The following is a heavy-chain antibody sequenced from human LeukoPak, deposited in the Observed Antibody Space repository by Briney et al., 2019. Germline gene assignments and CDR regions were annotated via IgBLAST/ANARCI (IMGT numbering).Heavy chain of an antibody. D-gene: IGHD6-6*01. J-gene: IGHJ6*02. V-gene: IGHV1-18*01. CDR2: ISAYNGNT. CDR1: GYTFTSYG. CDR3: ARNKRVSSSHYYYYYAMDV. Sequence: ASVKVSCKASGYTFTSYGISWVRQAPGQGLEWMGWISAYNGNTNYAQKLQGRVTITADESTNTGYIELSSLTSEDTALYYCARNKRVSSSHYYYYYAMDVWGQGTTVTVSS.